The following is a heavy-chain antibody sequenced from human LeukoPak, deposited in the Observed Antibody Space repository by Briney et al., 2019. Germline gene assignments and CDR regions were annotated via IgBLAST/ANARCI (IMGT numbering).Heavy chain of an antibody. CDR1: GYTFTAYY. CDR3: ARAYAKSLTIDY. J-gene: IGHJ4*02. CDR2: INPNSGGT. D-gene: IGHD1-14*01. Sequence: ASVKVSFKASGYTFTAYYIHWVRQAPGQGLEWMGWINPNSGGTNYAQKFQGRVTMTRDTSISTAYMELSRLRSDDTAVYYCARAYAKSLTIDYWGQGTLVTVSS. V-gene: IGHV1-2*02.